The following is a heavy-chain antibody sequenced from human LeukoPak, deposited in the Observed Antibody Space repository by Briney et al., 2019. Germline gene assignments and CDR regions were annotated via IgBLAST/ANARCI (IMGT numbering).Heavy chain of an antibody. CDR2: ISAYNGNT. V-gene: IGHV1-18*01. Sequence: ASVKVSCKASGYTFTSYGISWVRQAPGQGLEWMGWISAYNGNTNYAQKLQGRVTMTTDTSTSTAYMELRSLRSDDTAVYYCARVLPAYDYVWGSYRTHVNWLDPWGQGTLVTVSS. CDR3: ARVLPAYDYVWGSYRTHVNWLDP. J-gene: IGHJ5*02. D-gene: IGHD3-16*02. CDR1: GYTFTSYG.